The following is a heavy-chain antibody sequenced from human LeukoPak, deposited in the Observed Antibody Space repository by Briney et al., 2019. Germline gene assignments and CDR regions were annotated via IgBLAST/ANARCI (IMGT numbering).Heavy chain of an antibody. CDR2: IYYSGST. CDR3: ASRCSSTSCYKSP. V-gene: IGHV4-59*12. CDR1: GGSISSYY. D-gene: IGHD2-2*02. J-gene: IGHJ5*02. Sequence: SETLSLTCTVSGGSISSYYWSWIRQPPGKGLEWIGYIYYSGSTNYNPSLKSRVTISVGTSKNQFSLKLSSVTAADTAVYYCASRCSSTSCYKSPWGQGTLVTVSS.